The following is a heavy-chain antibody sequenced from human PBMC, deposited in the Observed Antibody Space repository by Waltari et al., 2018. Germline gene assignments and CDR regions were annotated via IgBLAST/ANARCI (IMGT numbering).Heavy chain of an antibody. V-gene: IGHV3-23*04. Sequence: EVQLVESGGGLVQPGGSLRLSCAASGFTFSSYAMSWVRQAPGKGLEWVSGISGSGGSTYYADSVKVRLTISRDNSKNTLYLQMNSPSAEDTALYYCAKEAIVVVPAAFDYWGQGTLVTVSS. J-gene: IGHJ4*02. CDR1: GFTFSSYA. CDR3: AKEAIVVVPAAFDY. CDR2: ISGSGGST. D-gene: IGHD2-2*01.